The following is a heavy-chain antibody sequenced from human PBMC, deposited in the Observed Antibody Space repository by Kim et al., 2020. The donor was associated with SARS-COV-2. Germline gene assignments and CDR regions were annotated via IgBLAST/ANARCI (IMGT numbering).Heavy chain of an antibody. V-gene: IGHV4-31*03. CDR3: ARDPGVGGGFDY. CDR1: GGSISSGGYY. J-gene: IGHJ4*02. D-gene: IGHD3-10*01. CDR2: IYYSGST. Sequence: SETLSLTCTVSGGSISSGGYYWSWIRQHPGKGLEWIGYIYYSGSTYYNPSLKSRVTIAVDTSKNQFSLKLSSVTAADTAVYYCARDPGVGGGFDYWGQGTLVTVSS.